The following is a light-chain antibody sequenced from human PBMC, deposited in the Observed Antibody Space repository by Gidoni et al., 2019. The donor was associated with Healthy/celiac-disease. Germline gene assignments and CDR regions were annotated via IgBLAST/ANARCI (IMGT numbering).Light chain of an antibody. Sequence: QSVLTQPPSVSEAPRQRVTISCSGSSSNIGNNAVNWYQQLPEKAPKLLIYYDDLLPSGVSDRFSCSKSGTSASLAISGLQSEDEADYYCAAWDDSLNGVVFGGGTKLTVL. V-gene: IGLV1-36*01. CDR2: YDD. CDR1: SSNIGNNA. J-gene: IGLJ2*01. CDR3: AAWDDSLNGVV.